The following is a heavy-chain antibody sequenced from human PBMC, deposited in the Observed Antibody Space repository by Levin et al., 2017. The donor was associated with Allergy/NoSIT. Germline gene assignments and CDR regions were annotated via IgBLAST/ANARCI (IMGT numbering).Heavy chain of an antibody. CDR2: IDWDDDK. D-gene: IGHD4-11*01. V-gene: IGHV2-70*11. CDR3: ARIRRFSNYDYRYGMDV. J-gene: IGHJ6*02. Sequence: GSGPTLVKPTQTLTLTCTFSGFSLSTSGMCVSWVRQPPGKALEWLARIDWDDDKYYSTSLKTRLTISKDTSKNQVVLTMTNMDPVDTATYYCARIRRFSNYDYRYGMDVWGQGTTVTVSS. CDR1: GFSLSTSGMC.